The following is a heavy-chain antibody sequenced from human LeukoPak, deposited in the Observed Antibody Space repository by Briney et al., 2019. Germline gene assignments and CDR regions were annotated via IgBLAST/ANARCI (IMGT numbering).Heavy chain of an antibody. Sequence: GGSLRLSCAASGFTFDDYGMSWVRQAPGKGLEWVSGINWNGGSTVYADSVKGRFTISRDNAKNSLYLQMNSLRAEDTALYYCARDRRAYCGGDCYPYYYYYMDVWGKGTTVTVSS. V-gene: IGHV3-20*04. CDR2: INWNGGST. CDR3: ARDRRAYCGGDCYPYYYYYMDV. D-gene: IGHD2-21*02. CDR1: GFTFDDYG. J-gene: IGHJ6*03.